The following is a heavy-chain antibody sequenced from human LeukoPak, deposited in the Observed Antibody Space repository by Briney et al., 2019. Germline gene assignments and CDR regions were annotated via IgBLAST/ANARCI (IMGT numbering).Heavy chain of an antibody. D-gene: IGHD4/OR15-4a*01. CDR2: INAGGDST. J-gene: IGHJ4*02. Sequence: GGSLRLSCAASGFTFSSYAMSWVRQAPGKGLDWVSDINAGGDSTYHADSVQGRFTISRENSKNTLYPQLNSLRAEEKAVFYCGKGAYGAVGHDYFDYWGQGTQVTVSS. CDR3: GKGAYGAVGHDYFDY. CDR1: GFTFSSYA. V-gene: IGHV3-23*01.